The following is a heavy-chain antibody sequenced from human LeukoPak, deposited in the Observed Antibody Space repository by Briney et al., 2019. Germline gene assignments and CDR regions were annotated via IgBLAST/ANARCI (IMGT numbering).Heavy chain of an antibody. J-gene: IGHJ4*02. V-gene: IGHV3-23*01. Sequence: PGGSLRLSCVASRFTFTTYAMAWVRRAPGKKLECVAVITCGGTNTYHADSVKGRFTIARDNSKNTLSLQMNSLRVEDTAKYYCAKGTLESCSGSRCYPFDYWGQGTLVTVSS. CDR1: RFTFTTYA. CDR3: AKGTLESCSGSRCYPFDY. CDR2: ITCGGTNT. D-gene: IGHD2-15*01.